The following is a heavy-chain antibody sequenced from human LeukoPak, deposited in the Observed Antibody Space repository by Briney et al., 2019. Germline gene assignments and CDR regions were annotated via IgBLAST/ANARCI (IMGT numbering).Heavy chain of an antibody. CDR2: INPSGGST. CDR1: GYTFTSYY. J-gene: IGHJ4*02. V-gene: IGHV1-46*01. D-gene: IGHD3-16*02. CDR3: ARDLSEITFGGVIDTKDY. Sequence: ASVKVSCKASGYTFTSYYMHWVRQAPGQGLEWMGIINPSGGSTSYAQKFQGRVTMTRDTSTSTVYMELSSLRSKDTAVYYCARDLSEITFGGVIDTKDYWGQGTLVTVSS.